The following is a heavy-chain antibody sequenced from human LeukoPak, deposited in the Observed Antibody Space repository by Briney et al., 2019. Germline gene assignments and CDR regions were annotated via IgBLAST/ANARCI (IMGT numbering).Heavy chain of an antibody. CDR2: INPSGGST. J-gene: IGHJ6*03. CDR3: ARERGRYCSSTSCRYYYYMDV. Sequence: ASVKVSCKASGYTFTGYYMHWVRQAPGQGLEWMEIINPSGGSTSYAQKFQGRVTMTRDMSTSTVYMELSSLRSEDTAVYYCARERGRYCSSTSCRYYYYMDVWGKGTTVTVSS. V-gene: IGHV1-46*01. D-gene: IGHD2-2*01. CDR1: GYTFTGYY.